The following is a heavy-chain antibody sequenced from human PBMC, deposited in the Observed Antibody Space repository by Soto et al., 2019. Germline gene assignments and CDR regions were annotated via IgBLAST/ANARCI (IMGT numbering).Heavy chain of an antibody. V-gene: IGHV1-18*01. CDR1: GYTFTNYG. Sequence: QVQLVQSGAEVKKPGASVKVSCKASGYTFTNYGINWVRQPPGQGLEWLDRVSAYNGERRYAQRVQATVIMTTDTSTTTAYMELRSLRSDDTAVYYCSRGTSIPASGDYWGQGTLVTVSS. D-gene: IGHD6-6*01. J-gene: IGHJ4*01. CDR2: VSAYNGER. CDR3: SRGTSIPASGDY.